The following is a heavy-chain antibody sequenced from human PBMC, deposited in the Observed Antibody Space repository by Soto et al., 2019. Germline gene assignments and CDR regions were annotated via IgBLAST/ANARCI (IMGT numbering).Heavy chain of an antibody. CDR2: IWYDGSNK. J-gene: IGHJ6*02. CDR1: GFTFSSYG. D-gene: IGHD3-10*01. CDR3: ARDITMVRGVIARYYYGMDV. Sequence: QVQLVESGGGVVQPGRSLRLSCAASGFTFSSYGMHWVRQAPGKGLEWVAVIWYDGSNKYYADSVKGRFTISRDNSKNSQYLQMNSRRAEDTAVYYCARDITMVRGVIARYYYGMDVWGQGTTVTVSS. V-gene: IGHV3-33*01.